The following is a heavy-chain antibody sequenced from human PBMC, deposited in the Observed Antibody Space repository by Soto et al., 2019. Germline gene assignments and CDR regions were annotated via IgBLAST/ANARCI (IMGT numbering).Heavy chain of an antibody. J-gene: IGHJ5*02. CDR2: INARSGGT. CDR1: GLSFTGYY. Sequence: GSVKVSFKASGLSFTGYYIHLLRQAPGQGLEWMGWINARSGGTEYAQKFQGRVTLTRDTSIATAYLTLTSLTSDDTALYYCAKDLTRQLAYWLDPWGQGTKVTVSS. D-gene: IGHD6-6*01. V-gene: IGHV1-2*02. CDR3: AKDLTRQLAYWLDP.